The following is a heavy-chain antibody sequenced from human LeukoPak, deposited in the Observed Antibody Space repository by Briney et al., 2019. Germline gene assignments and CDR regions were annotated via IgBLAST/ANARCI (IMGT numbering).Heavy chain of an antibody. CDR2: ISSSSSYI. Sequence: GGSLRLSCAASGFTFSSYSVNWVRQAPGKGLEWVSSISSSSSYIYYADSVKGRFTISRDNAKNSLYLQMNSLRAEDTAVYYCARDRSSGGHDYWGQGTLVTVSS. CDR3: ARDRSSGGHDY. D-gene: IGHD1-14*01. J-gene: IGHJ4*02. CDR1: GFTFSSYS. V-gene: IGHV3-21*01.